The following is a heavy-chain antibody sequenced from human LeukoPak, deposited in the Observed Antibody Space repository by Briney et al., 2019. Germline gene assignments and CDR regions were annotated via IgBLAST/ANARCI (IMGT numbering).Heavy chain of an antibody. V-gene: IGHV3-21*01. Sequence: GGSLRLSWAASGFTFCSYSMNWVRQAPGKGLEWVSSISSSSSYIYYADSVKGRFTISRDNAKNSLYLQMNSLRAEDTAVYYCARGWFGDLPRTDYWGQGTLVTVSS. D-gene: IGHD3-10*01. CDR2: ISSSSSYI. CDR1: GFTFCSYS. J-gene: IGHJ4*02. CDR3: ARGWFGDLPRTDY.